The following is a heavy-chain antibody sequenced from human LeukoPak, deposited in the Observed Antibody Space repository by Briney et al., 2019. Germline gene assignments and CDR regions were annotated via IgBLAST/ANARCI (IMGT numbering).Heavy chain of an antibody. CDR2: ISFSSTSI. D-gene: IGHD2/OR15-2a*01. Sequence: GGSLRLSCAASGFTFSRYNMNWARQAPGKGLEWVSHISFSSTSIYYAESVKGRFTISRDNSKNSLYLQMNSLRDEDTAVYYCAGYSTSSFDLPYWGQGTLVTVSS. CDR3: AGYSTSSFDLPY. CDR1: GFTFSRYN. V-gene: IGHV3-48*02. J-gene: IGHJ4*02.